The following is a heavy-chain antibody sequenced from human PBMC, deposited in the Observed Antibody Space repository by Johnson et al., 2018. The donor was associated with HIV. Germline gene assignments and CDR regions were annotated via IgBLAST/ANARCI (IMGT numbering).Heavy chain of an antibody. CDR1: GFPFRDSA. CDR2: IIFDGVYK. J-gene: IGHJ3*01. V-gene: IGHV3-30*14. D-gene: IGHD5-12*01. CDR3: ASGDDDGF. Sequence: QMQLVESGGGVVQPGTSLTLSCEASGFPFRDSAMHWVRQAPGRGMEWLAVIIFDGVYKHHAESVRGRFTISRDNSKNTLFLQMNSLRAEDTAVYFCASGDDDGFWGQGTMVTVSS.